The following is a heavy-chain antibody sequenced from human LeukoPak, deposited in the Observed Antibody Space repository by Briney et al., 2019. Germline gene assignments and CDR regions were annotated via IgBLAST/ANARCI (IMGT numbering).Heavy chain of an antibody. CDR2: ISRGGNFI. CDR1: GFTFSTYE. CDR3: AKDRRVSCNGGSCYCCDY. D-gene: IGHD2-15*01. J-gene: IGHJ4*02. Sequence: GGSLRLSCAASGFTFSTYEMHWVRQAPGKGLEWVSYISRGGNFIYYADSVKGRFTISRDNSKNTLYLQMSSLRAEDTAVYYCAKDRRVSCNGGSCYCCDYWGQGTLVTVSS. V-gene: IGHV3-48*03.